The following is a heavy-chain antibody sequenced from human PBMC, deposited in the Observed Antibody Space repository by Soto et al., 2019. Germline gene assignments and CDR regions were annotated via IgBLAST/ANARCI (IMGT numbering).Heavy chain of an antibody. V-gene: IGHV3-30*18. CDR1: GFTFSSYG. CDR2: ISYDGSNK. Sequence: GGSLRLSCAASGFTFSSYGMHWVRQAPGKGLEWVAVISYDGSNKYYADSVKGRFTISRDNSKNTLYLQINNLKAEDTDVYYCAKDLAYGYGDYYYWGQGTLVTVSA. J-gene: IGHJ4*02. D-gene: IGHD4-17*01. CDR3: AKDLAYGYGDYYY.